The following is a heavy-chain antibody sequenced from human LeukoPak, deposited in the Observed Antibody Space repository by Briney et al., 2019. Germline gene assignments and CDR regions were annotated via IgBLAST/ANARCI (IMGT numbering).Heavy chain of an antibody. Sequence: SVKVSCKASGGTFSSYTISWVRQAPGQGLEWMGRIIPILGIANYAQKLQDRVTMTTDTSTSTAYMELTSLRSDDTAVYYCARVYSTNYYGSGDRPFLFDYWGQGTVVTVSS. CDR1: GGTFSSYT. CDR3: ARVYSTNYYGSGDRPFLFDY. CDR2: IIPILGIA. D-gene: IGHD3-10*01. J-gene: IGHJ4*02. V-gene: IGHV1-69*02.